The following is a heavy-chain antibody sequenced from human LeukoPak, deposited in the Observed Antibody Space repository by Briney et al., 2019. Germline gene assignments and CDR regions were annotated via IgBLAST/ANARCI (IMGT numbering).Heavy chain of an antibody. CDR2: ISGSGGST. V-gene: IGHV3-23*01. J-gene: IGHJ4*02. CDR3: ANSFDYGGNSLGSFFGY. D-gene: IGHD4-23*01. Sequence: GGSLRLSCAASGFTFSSYAMSWVRQAPGKGLEWVSAISGSGGSTYYADSVKGRFTISRDNSKNTLFLQMNSLRAEDTAVYYCANSFDYGGNSLGSFFGYWGQGTLVTVSS. CDR1: GFTFSSYA.